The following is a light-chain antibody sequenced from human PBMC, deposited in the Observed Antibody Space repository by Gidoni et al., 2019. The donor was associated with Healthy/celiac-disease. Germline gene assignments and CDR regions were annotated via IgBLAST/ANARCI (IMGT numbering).Light chain of an antibody. V-gene: IGLV2-14*01. J-gene: IGLJ2*01. CDR3: SSYTSSSTPVV. CDR2: EVS. CDR1: RRDVGRYNY. Sequence: QSALTQPASVSVSPGQSITISCTGTRRDVGRYNYVSWYQQHPGKAPKLMIYEVSNRPSGVSNRFSGSKSGNTASLTIAGLQAEDEADYYCSSYTSSSTPVVFGGGTKLTVL.